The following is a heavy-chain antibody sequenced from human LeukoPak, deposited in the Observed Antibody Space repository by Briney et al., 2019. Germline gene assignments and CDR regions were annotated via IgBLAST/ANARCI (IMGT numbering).Heavy chain of an antibody. J-gene: IGHJ2*01. V-gene: IGHV3-74*01. CDR2: ICHDVRRT. Sequence: QPGGSLRLSCAASGFTFSRYWMHWVRQAPGKGLVWVSRICHDVRRTGYAVSVEGRFTTSSDNAKNTLYLQMSSLRAEDSALYYCVRDAGSDTRDWYFDLWGRGTLVAVSS. D-gene: IGHD6-19*01. CDR3: VRDAGSDTRDWYFDL. CDR1: GFTFSRYW.